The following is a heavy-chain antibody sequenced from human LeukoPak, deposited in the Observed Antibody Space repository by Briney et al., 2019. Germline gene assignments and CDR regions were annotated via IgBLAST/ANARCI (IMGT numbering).Heavy chain of an antibody. V-gene: IGHV3-74*01. J-gene: IGHJ1*01. D-gene: IGHD1-26*01. CDR1: GFTFGSYW. CDR2: INTDGSST. CDR3: ARTASYSGSYYGYFQH. Sequence: GGSLRLSCTASGFTFGSYWMHWVRQAPGKGLVWVSRINTDGSSTNYADSVKGRFTISRDNAKNTLYLQMNSLRAEDTAVYYCARTASYSGSYYGYFQHWGQGTLVTVSS.